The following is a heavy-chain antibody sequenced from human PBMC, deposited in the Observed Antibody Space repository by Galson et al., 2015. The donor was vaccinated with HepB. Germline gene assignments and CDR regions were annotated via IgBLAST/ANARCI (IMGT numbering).Heavy chain of an antibody. V-gene: IGHV5-51*01. CDR1: GYSFTTYW. J-gene: IGHJ4*02. CDR3: ARRVRPRDGYSFEY. CDR2: MYPGNSET. Sequence: QSGAEVKKPGESLKISCKGSGYSFTTYWIVWVRQMPGKGLEWMGIMYPGNSETRYSPSLQGQVTISADKSINTAYLQWSSLKASDTAMYYCARRVRPRDGYSFEYWGQGTLVTVSS. D-gene: IGHD5-24*01.